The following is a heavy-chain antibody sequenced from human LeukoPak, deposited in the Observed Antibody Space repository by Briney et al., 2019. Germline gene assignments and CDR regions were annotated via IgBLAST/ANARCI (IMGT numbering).Heavy chain of an antibody. D-gene: IGHD5-24*01. CDR3: AKDSPWLHHAFDI. CDR2: ISGSGGNT. V-gene: IGHV3-23*01. Sequence: PGGSLRLSCAASGFTFSSYAMSWVRQAPGKGLEWVSAISGSGGNTYYADSVKGLFTISRDNSKNTLYLQMNSLRAEDTAVYYCAKDSPWLHHAFDIWGQGTMATVSS. CDR1: GFTFSSYA. J-gene: IGHJ3*02.